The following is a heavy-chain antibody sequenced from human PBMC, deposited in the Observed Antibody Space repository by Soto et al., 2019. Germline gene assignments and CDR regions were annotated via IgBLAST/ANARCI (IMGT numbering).Heavy chain of an antibody. D-gene: IGHD6-13*01. CDR1: GGSISRGGNY. CDR2: IYNSGST. V-gene: IGHV4-31*03. CDR3: ATTGIAAADS. Sequence: QVQLQESGPGLVKPSQTLSLTCTVSGGSISRGGNYWSWIRQHPGEGLEWIGYIYNSGSTYYNPSLXSXVXIXXDSSKNQFSLKLSSVTAADTAVYYCATTGIAAADSWGQGTLVTVSS. J-gene: IGHJ4*02.